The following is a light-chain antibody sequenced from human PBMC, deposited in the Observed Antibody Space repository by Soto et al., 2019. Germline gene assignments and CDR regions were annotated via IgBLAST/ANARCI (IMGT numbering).Light chain of an antibody. CDR1: SSDVGGYNY. Sequence: QSALTQPASVSGSPGQSITISCTGTSSDVGGYNYVSWYQQHPGKAPKLMIYEVSNRTSGVSNRFSGSKSGNTASLTISGLQAEDEADYYCSSYTSSSIRVFGTGTKLTVL. J-gene: IGLJ1*01. CDR3: SSYTSSSIRV. V-gene: IGLV2-14*01. CDR2: EVS.